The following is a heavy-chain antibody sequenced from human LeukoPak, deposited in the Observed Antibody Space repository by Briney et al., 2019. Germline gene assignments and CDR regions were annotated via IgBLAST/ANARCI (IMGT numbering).Heavy chain of an antibody. V-gene: IGHV1-46*01. Sequence: ASVKVSCKASGYTFTSYYMHWVRQAPGQGLEWMGIINPSGGSTIYAQKFQGRVTMTEDTSTDTAYMELSSLRSEDTAVYYCATGVGYYGSGSYPTETDYWGQGTLVTVSS. CDR2: INPSGGST. D-gene: IGHD3-10*01. CDR3: ATGVGYYGSGSYPTETDY. CDR1: GYTFTSYY. J-gene: IGHJ4*02.